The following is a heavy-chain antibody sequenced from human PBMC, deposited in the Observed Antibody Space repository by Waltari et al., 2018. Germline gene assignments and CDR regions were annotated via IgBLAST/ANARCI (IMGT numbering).Heavy chain of an antibody. CDR1: GYTFTGYY. D-gene: IGHD2-21*02. CDR3: AKDLDWWGLFDGFDY. Sequence: QVQLVQSGAEVKKPGASVKVSCKASGYTFTGYYMHWVRQAPGQGLEWMGRINPNSGGTNYAQKFQGRVTMTRDTSISTAYMELSRLRSDDTAVYYCAKDLDWWGLFDGFDYWGQGTLVTVSS. CDR2: INPNSGGT. J-gene: IGHJ4*02. V-gene: IGHV1-2*06.